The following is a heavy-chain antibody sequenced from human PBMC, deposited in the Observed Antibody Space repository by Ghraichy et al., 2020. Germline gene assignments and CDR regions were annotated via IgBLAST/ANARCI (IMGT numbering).Heavy chain of an antibody. V-gene: IGHV3-23*01. Sequence: GGSLRLSYAASGFTFSSYGMSWVRQAPGKGLEWVSAINTSGGSTYYADSVKGRFTISRDNSKNTLYLQMNTLRAEDTAVYYCAKAYSASGMYYYYMDVWGKGTTVTVSS. CDR1: GFTFSSYG. D-gene: IGHD2-15*01. CDR2: INTSGGST. J-gene: IGHJ6*03. CDR3: AKAYSASGMYYYYMDV.